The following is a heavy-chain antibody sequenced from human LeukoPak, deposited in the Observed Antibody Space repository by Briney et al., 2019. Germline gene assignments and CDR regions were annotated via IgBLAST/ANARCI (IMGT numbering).Heavy chain of an antibody. V-gene: IGHV5-51*01. J-gene: IGHJ4*02. D-gene: IGHD3-9*01. CDR3: ARLSGSGYFDWLSQFDY. Sequence: GASLQISRKGSGSIFTSYWIGWVRPLPGKGLEWMGIIYPGDSDTRYSPSSQGQVTISADKSISTAYLQWSSLKASDTAMYYCARLSGSGYFDWLSQFDYWGQGTLVTVSS. CDR1: GSIFTSYW. CDR2: IYPGDSDT.